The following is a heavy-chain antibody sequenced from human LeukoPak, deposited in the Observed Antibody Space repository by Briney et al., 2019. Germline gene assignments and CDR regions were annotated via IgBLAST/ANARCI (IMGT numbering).Heavy chain of an antibody. D-gene: IGHD5-12*01. CDR3: ARDPSVASLSFDY. CDR1: GFTFNSDW. V-gene: IGHV3-7*01. J-gene: IGHJ4*02. CDR2: IKPDGSEN. Sequence: PGGSLRLSCAASGFTFNSDWMSWVRQAPGKRLEWVANIKPDGSENYYLDSVKGRFTTSRDNAKNSFYLQMNSLRGEDTAVYYCARDPSVASLSFDYWGQGTLVTVSS.